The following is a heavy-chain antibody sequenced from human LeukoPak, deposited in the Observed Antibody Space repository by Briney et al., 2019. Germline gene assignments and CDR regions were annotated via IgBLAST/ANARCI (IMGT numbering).Heavy chain of an antibody. Sequence: GASVKVSCKASGYTFTSYGISWVRQAPGQGLKWMGWISAYNGNTNYAQKLQGRVTMTTDTSTSTAYMELRSLRSDDTAVYYCAGGYCSSTSCSEDWFDPWGQGTLVTVSS. CDR3: AGGYCSSTSCSEDWFDP. J-gene: IGHJ5*02. CDR1: GYTFTSYG. V-gene: IGHV1-18*01. D-gene: IGHD2-2*01. CDR2: ISAYNGNT.